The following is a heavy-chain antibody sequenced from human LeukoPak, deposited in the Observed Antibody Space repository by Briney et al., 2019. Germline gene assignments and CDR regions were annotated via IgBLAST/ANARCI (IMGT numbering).Heavy chain of an antibody. CDR1: GYTFTRYG. CDR2: ISHYNRNT. V-gene: IGHV1-18*01. D-gene: IGHD3-10*01. Sequence: AAVTVSCKASGYTFTRYGISWVRQAPGQGGEGMEWISHYNRNTNYAQKLQGRVTITTDTSTSTAYTELRSLRSDDTGVYYCARGILCFDAFHLWGQGTMVPLSS. J-gene: IGHJ3*01. CDR3: ARGILCFDAFHL.